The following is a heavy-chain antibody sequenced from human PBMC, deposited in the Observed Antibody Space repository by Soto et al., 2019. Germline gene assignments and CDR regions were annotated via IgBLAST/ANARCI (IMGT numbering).Heavy chain of an antibody. CDR2: IYYSGST. J-gene: IGHJ5*02. CDR3: ARDNCGGDCYSRWFDP. D-gene: IGHD2-21*02. CDR1: GGSISSYY. Sequence: QVQLQESGPGLVKPSETLSLTCTVSGGSISSYYWSWIRQPPGKGLEWIGYIYYSGSTNYNPSLKSRVTISVATSKNQFSLKLSSVTAADTAVYYCARDNCGGDCYSRWFDPWGQGTLVTVSS. V-gene: IGHV4-59*01.